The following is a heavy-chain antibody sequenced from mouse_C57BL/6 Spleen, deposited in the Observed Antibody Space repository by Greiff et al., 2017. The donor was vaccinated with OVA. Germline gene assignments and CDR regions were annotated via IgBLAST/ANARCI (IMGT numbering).Heavy chain of an antibody. J-gene: IGHJ2*01. V-gene: IGHV1-50*01. CDR1: GYTFTSYW. CDR2: IDPSDSYT. D-gene: IGHD1-1*01. CDR3: AFTTVVSYYFDY. Sequence: QVQLKQSGAELVKPGASVKLSCKASGYTFTSYWMQWVKQRPGQGLEWIGEIDPSDSYTNYNQKFKGKATLTVDTSSSTAYMQLSSLTSEDSAVYYCAFTTVVSYYFDYWGQGTTLTVSS.